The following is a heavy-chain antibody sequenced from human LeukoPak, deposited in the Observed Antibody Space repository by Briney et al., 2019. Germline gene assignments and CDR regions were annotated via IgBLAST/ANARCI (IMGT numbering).Heavy chain of an antibody. Sequence: PSETLSLTCTVSGGSISSSSYYWGWIRQPPGKGLEWIGSIYYSGSTYYNPSLKSRVTISVDTSKNQFSLKLSSVTAADTAVYYCARGSKYDFWSGYYRWFDPWGQGTLVTVPS. V-gene: IGHV4-39*01. CDR2: IYYSGST. J-gene: IGHJ5*02. CDR3: ARGSKYDFWSGYYRWFDP. CDR1: GGSISSSSYY. D-gene: IGHD3-3*01.